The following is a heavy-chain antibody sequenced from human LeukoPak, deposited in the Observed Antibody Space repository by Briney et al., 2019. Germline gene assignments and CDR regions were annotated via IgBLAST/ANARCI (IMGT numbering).Heavy chain of an antibody. CDR2: ISAYNGNT. CDR3: AREAGVNEWNEVEGGVGENDY. D-gene: IGHD1-1*01. J-gene: IGHJ4*02. V-gene: IGHV1-18*01. CDR1: GYTFTSYG. Sequence: ASVKVSCKASGYTFTSYGISWVRQAPGQGLEWMGWISAYNGNTNYAQKLQGRVTMTTDTSTSTAHLELRSLRSDDKAGYYCAREAGVNEWNEVEGGVGENDYWGQGTLVTVSS.